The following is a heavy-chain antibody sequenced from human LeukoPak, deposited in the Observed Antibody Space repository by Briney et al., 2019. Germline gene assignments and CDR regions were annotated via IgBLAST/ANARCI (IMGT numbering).Heavy chain of an antibody. Sequence: PGGSLRLSCAASGFTFSGYWMSWVRQAPGKGLEWVANIKQDGSEKYYVDSVKGRFTISRDNAKNSLYLQMNSLRAEDTAVYYCAREGYSYGNPGNYWGQGTLVTVSS. J-gene: IGHJ4*02. V-gene: IGHV3-7*01. D-gene: IGHD5-18*01. CDR1: GFTFSGYW. CDR2: IKQDGSEK. CDR3: AREGYSYGNPGNY.